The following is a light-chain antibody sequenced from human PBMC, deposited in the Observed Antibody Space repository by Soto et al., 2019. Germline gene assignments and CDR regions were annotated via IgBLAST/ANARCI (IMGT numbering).Light chain of an antibody. J-gene: IGLJ2*01. Sequence: QSVLTQPPSVSGAPGQRVSISCTGSSTNIGAGYGVHWYQQRPGTAPKLLIYNNNQRPSGVPDRFSASKSGTSASLAISGLQSEDEAVYYCATWDDSLNGVVFGGGTKVTVL. CDR3: ATWDDSLNGVV. CDR2: NNN. CDR1: STNIGAGYG. V-gene: IGLV1-40*01.